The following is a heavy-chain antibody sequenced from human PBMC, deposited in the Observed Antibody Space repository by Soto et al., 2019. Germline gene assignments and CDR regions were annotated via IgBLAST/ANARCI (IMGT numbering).Heavy chain of an antibody. Sequence: SETLSLTCTVSGGSISSSSYYWGWIRQPPGKGLEWIGSIYYSGSTYYNPSLKSRVTISVDTSKNQFSLKLSSVTAADTAVYYCARRDEWLRPFDYWGQGTLVTVSS. CDR3: ARRDEWLRPFDY. J-gene: IGHJ4*02. CDR1: GGSISSSSYY. D-gene: IGHD5-12*01. CDR2: IYYSGST. V-gene: IGHV4-39*01.